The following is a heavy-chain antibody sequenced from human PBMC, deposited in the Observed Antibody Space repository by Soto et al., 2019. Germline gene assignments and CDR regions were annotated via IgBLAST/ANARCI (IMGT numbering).Heavy chain of an antibody. CDR1: GGSISSSSYY. Sequence: PSETLSLTCTVSGGSISSSSYYWGWIRQPPGKGLEWIGSIYYSGSTYYNPSLKSRVTISVDTSKNQFSLKLSSVTAADTAVYYCASSQITMVRGVTPRYYYGMDVWGQGTTVTVSS. J-gene: IGHJ6*02. D-gene: IGHD3-10*01. CDR3: ASSQITMVRGVTPRYYYGMDV. CDR2: IYYSGST. V-gene: IGHV4-39*01.